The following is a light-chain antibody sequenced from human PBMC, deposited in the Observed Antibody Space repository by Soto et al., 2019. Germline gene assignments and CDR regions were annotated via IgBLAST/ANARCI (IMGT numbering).Light chain of an antibody. CDR1: QSLLHSNGYNY. V-gene: IGKV2-28*01. J-gene: IGKJ1*01. CDR2: LGS. CDR3: MQALQGPLT. Sequence: DIVVTQSPLSLTVTPGEPASISCRSSQSLLHSNGYNYLDWYLQKPGQSPQLLIYLGSNRASGVPDRFSGSGSGTDFTLKISRVEAEDVGLYYCMQALQGPLTFGQGTKVEIE.